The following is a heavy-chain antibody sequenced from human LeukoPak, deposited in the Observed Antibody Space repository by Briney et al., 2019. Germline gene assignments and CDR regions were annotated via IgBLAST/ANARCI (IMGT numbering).Heavy chain of an antibody. J-gene: IGHJ5*02. V-gene: IGHV4-59*08. CDR1: GASISSYY. D-gene: IGHD2-15*01. Sequence: SETLSLTCAVSGASISSYYWSWLRQPPGKGLEWMGYVYYSGSTKYNPSLKSRVTISVDTSKNQFSLKLRSVTAADTAVYYCARRLAGYCSGGSCSNWFDPWGQGTLVTVSS. CDR3: ARRLAGYCSGGSCSNWFDP. CDR2: VYYSGST.